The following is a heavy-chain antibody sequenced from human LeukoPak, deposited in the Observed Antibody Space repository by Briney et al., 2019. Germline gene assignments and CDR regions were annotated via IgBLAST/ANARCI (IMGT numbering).Heavy chain of an antibody. Sequence: ASVTVSCKASGYTFTSYVISWVRQAPGQGLEWMGWISAYNGNTNYAQKLQGRATMTTDTSTSTAYMELRSLRSDDTAVYYCARVGYSSSWYWFDPWGQGTLVTVSS. CDR1: GYTFTSYV. D-gene: IGHD6-13*01. V-gene: IGHV1-18*01. CDR3: ARVGYSSSWYWFDP. CDR2: ISAYNGNT. J-gene: IGHJ5*02.